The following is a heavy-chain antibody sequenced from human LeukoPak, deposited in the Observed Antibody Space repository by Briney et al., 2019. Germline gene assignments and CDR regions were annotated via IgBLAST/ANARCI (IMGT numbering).Heavy chain of an antibody. CDR3: ARQIGLRGATDY. J-gene: IGHJ4*02. Sequence: PSETLSLTCTVSGGSISSYYWSWIRQPPGKGLEWIGYIYYSGSTNYNPSLKSRVTISVDTSKNQFSLKLSSVTAADTAVYYCARQIGLRGATDYWGQGTLVTVSS. D-gene: IGHD1-26*01. CDR2: IYYSGST. CDR1: GGSISSYY. V-gene: IGHV4-59*08.